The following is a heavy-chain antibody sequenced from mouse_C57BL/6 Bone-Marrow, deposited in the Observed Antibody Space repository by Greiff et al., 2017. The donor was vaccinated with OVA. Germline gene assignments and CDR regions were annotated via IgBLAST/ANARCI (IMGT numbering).Heavy chain of an antibody. J-gene: IGHJ4*01. CDR1: GYTFTSYW. Sequence: QVHVKQPGAELVKPGASVKLSCKASGYTFTSYWMHWVKQRPGQGLEWIGMIHPNSGSTNYNEKFKSKATLTVDKSSSTAYMQLSSLTSEDSAVYYGARPIYYYGSRYAMDYWGQGTSVTVSS. CDR3: ARPIYYYGSRYAMDY. CDR2: IHPNSGST. D-gene: IGHD1-1*01. V-gene: IGHV1-64*01.